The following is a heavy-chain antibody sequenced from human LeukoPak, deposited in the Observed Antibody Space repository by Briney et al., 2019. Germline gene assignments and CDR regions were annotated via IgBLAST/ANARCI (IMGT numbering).Heavy chain of an antibody. V-gene: IGHV4-34*01. D-gene: IGHD5-24*01. CDR1: GGSFSGYY. J-gene: IGHJ4*02. CDR2: INHSGST. Sequence: PSDTLSLTCAVYGGSFSGYYWSWIRQPPGKGLEWIGEINHSGSTNYNPSLKSRVTISVDTSKNKFSLKLSSVTAADTAVYYCARGGGWLQFGLDYWGQGTLVTVSS. CDR3: ARGGGWLQFGLDY.